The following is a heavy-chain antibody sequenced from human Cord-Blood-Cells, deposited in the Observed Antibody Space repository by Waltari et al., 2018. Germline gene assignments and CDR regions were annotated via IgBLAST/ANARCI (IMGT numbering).Heavy chain of an antibody. CDR3: ARVNYSNYFDY. V-gene: IGHV4-38-2*02. J-gene: IGHJ4*02. CDR2: IYHSGST. CDR1: GYSISSGYY. D-gene: IGHD4-4*01. Sequence: QVQLQESGPGLVKPSETLSLTCTVSGYSISSGYYWGWIRQPPGKGLEWIGSIYHSGSTHDNPSLKGRVTISVDTSNNQFSLKLSSVTAADTAVYYCARVNYSNYFDYWGQGTLVTVSS.